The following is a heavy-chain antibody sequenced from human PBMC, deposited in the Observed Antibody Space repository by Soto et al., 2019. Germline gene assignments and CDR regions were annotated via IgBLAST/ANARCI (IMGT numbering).Heavy chain of an antibody. Sequence: SETLSLTCAVSGGSISSGGYSWSWIRQPPGKGLEWIGYIYHSGSTYYNPSLKSRVTISVDRSKNQFSLKLSSVTAADTAAYYCARAYQSWLDSWGQGTPVTVSS. V-gene: IGHV4-30-2*01. CDR2: IYHSGST. J-gene: IGHJ5*01. CDR3: ARAYQSWLDS. CDR1: GGSISSGGYS.